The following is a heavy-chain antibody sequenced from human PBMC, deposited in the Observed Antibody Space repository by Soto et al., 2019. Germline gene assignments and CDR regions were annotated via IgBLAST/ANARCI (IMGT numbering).Heavy chain of an antibody. V-gene: IGHV2-5*02. J-gene: IGHJ4*02. CDR2: IYWDDDK. Sequence: SGPTLVNPTQTLTLTCTFSGFSLSTSGVGVGWIRQPPGKALEWLALIYWDDDKRYSPSLKSRLTITKDTSKNQVVLTMTNMDPVDTATYYCAHMTYYDFWSGYGRDLFDYWGQGTLVTVSS. CDR3: AHMTYYDFWSGYGRDLFDY. CDR1: GFSLSTSGVG. D-gene: IGHD3-3*01.